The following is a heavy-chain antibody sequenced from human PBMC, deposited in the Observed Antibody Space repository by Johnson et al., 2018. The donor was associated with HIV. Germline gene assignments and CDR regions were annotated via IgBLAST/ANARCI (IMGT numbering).Heavy chain of an antibody. Sequence: QVQLVESGGGVVQPGRSLRLSCAASGFTFSSYAMHWVRQAPGKGLEWVAVISYDGSNKYYVDSVKGRFTISRDNSKNTLYLQMNSLRAEDTAVYYCARDRAVAATSGAGAFDIWGQGTMVTVSS. CDR2: ISYDGSNK. V-gene: IGHV3-30*04. CDR1: GFTFSSYA. D-gene: IGHD2-15*01. CDR3: ARDRAVAATSGAGAFDI. J-gene: IGHJ3*02.